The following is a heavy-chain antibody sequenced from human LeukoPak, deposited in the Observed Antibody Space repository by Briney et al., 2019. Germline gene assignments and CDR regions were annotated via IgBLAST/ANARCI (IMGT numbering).Heavy chain of an antibody. D-gene: IGHD1-20*01. V-gene: IGHV3-30*18. Sequence: GGSLRLSCAASGFTFSNYGMHWVRQARDNGLEWMAVMSHDGNNKNYADSVKGRFTISRDNSKNTLFLQMNSLRAEDTAVYYCAKGEGITGTATPDYWGQGTLLTVSS. CDR3: AKGEGITGTATPDY. CDR1: GFTFSNYG. J-gene: IGHJ4*02. CDR2: MSHDGNNK.